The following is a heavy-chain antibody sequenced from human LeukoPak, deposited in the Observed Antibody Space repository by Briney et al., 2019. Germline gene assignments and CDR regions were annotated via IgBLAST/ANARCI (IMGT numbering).Heavy chain of an antibody. J-gene: IGHJ5*02. CDR1: GGSISSYY. CDR3: AREDTTTGDNWFDP. Sequence: SETLSLTCTVSGGSISSYYWSWIRQPPGKGLEWIGYIYYSGSTNYNPSLKSRVTISVDTSKNQFSLKLSSVTAADTAVYYCAREDTTTGDNWFDPWGQGTLVTVSS. V-gene: IGHV4-59*01. CDR2: IYYSGST. D-gene: IGHD7-27*01.